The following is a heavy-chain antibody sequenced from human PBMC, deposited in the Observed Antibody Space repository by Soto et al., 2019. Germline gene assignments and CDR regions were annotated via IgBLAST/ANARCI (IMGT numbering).Heavy chain of an antibody. J-gene: IGHJ1*01. CDR1: GYTFTSYA. Sequence: ASVKVSCKASGYTFTSYAMHWVRQAPGQRLEWMGWINAGNGNTKYSQKFQGRVTITRDTSASTAYMELSRLRSDDTAVYYCARVSSPTGAEYFQHWGQGTLVTVSS. CDR2: INAGNGNT. CDR3: ARVSSPTGAEYFQH. V-gene: IGHV1-3*01. D-gene: IGHD2-8*02.